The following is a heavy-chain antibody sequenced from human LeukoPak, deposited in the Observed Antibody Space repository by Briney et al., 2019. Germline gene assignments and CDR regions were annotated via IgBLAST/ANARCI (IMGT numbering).Heavy chain of an antibody. CDR3: ARDLKRRVYYDSSGSDDAFDI. V-gene: IGHV3-21*01. Sequence: GGSLRLSCAASGFRFSSYAMSWVRQAPGKGLEWVSSISSSSSYIYYADSVEGRFTISRDNAKNSLYLQMNSLRAEDTAVYYCARDLKRRVYYDSSGSDDAFDIWGQGTMVTVSS. CDR1: GFRFSSYA. J-gene: IGHJ3*02. D-gene: IGHD3-22*01. CDR2: ISSSSSYI.